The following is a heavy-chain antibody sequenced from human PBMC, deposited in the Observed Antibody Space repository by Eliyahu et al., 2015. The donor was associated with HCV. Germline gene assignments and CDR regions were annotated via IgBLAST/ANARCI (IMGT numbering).Heavy chain of an antibody. CDR2: ISSSSSYI. D-gene: IGHD1-1*01. Sequence: VRQAPGKGLEWVSSISSSSSYIYYADSVKGRFTISRDNAKNSLYLQMNSLRAEDTAVYYCATTGTTYYFDYWGQGTLVTVSS. CDR3: ATTGTTYYFDY. V-gene: IGHV3-21*01. J-gene: IGHJ4*02.